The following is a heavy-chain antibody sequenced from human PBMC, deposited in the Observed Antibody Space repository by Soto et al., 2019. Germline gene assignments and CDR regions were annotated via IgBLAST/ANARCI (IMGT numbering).Heavy chain of an antibody. Sequence: QVQLQESGPGLVKPSQTLSLTCTVSGGSISSGDYYWSWIRQPPGKGLEWVGHAYYIGSTCYNPTLESRLTISVVTSQDPCLPKRSSVTAAGTAVSYCASIEIVTTRSVAYWCHGSRVTGSS. CDR1: GGSISSGDYY. CDR3: ASIEIVTTRSVAY. V-gene: IGHV4-30-4*01. D-gene: IGHD5-12*01. J-gene: IGHJ4*01. CDR2: AYYIGST.